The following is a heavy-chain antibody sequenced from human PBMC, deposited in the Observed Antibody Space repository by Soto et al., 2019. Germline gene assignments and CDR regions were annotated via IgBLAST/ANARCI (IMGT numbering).Heavy chain of an antibody. V-gene: IGHV3-21*01. CDR2: ISSSSSYI. Sequence: GGSLRLSCAASGFTFSSYSMNWVRQAPRKGLEWVSSISSSSSYIYYADSVKGRFTISRDNAKNSLYLQMNSLRAEDTAVYYCARDNWNYVFYYYYGMDVWGQGTTVTVSS. J-gene: IGHJ6*02. D-gene: IGHD1-7*01. CDR3: ARDNWNYVFYYYYGMDV. CDR1: GFTFSSYS.